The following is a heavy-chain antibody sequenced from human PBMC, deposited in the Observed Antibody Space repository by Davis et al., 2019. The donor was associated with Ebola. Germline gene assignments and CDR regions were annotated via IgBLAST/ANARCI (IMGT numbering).Heavy chain of an antibody. D-gene: IGHD4-17*01. CDR3: AKDDYGDYAYDY. J-gene: IGHJ4*02. Sequence: PGGSLRLSCAASGFTFSSYAMSWVRQAPGKGLEWVSAISGSGGSTYYADSVKGRFTISRDNSKNTLYLQMNSLRAEETAVYYCAKDDYGDYAYDYWGQGTLVTVSS. V-gene: IGHV3-23*01. CDR2: ISGSGGST. CDR1: GFTFSSYA.